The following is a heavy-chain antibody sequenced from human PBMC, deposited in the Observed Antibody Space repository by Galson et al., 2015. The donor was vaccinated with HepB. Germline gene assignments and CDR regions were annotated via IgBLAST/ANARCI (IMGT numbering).Heavy chain of an antibody. V-gene: IGHV1-18*01. CDR3: AREDYCDTSAPPGWFDP. CDR1: GYTFTSYG. CDR2: INPYNGDT. J-gene: IGHJ5*02. Sequence: SVKVSCKASGYTFTSYGISWVRQAPGQGLEWMGWINPYNGDTNYAQNLQGRVTMTTDTSTSTAYMDLRSLRSDDTAVYYCAREDYCDTSAPPGWFDPWGQGTLVTVSS. D-gene: IGHD3-22*01.